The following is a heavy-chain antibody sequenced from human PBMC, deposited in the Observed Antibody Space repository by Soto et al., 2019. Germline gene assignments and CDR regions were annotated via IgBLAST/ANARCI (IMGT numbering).Heavy chain of an antibody. V-gene: IGHV1-46*01. CDR1: GYTFTSYY. CDR2: INPSGGST. CDR3: XXXXXXXXXDY. Sequence: QVQLVQSGAEVKKPGASVKVSCKASGYTFTSYYMHWVRQAPGQGLEWMGIINPSGGSTSYAQKFQGRVTMTRDTSTSTVYMELSSLRSEXXXXXXXXXXXXXXXXDYWGQGTLVTVSS. J-gene: IGHJ4*02.